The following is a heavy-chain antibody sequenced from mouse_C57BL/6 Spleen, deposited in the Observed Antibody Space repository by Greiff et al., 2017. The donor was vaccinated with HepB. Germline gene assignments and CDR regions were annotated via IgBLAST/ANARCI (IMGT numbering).Heavy chain of an antibody. CDR1: GFSLTSYG. D-gene: IGHD2-4*01. CDR2: IWSDGST. CDR3: ARHDYDYEGYFDY. V-gene: IGHV2-6-1*01. J-gene: IGHJ2*01. Sequence: VMLVESGPGLVAPSQSLSITCTVSGFSLTSYGVHWVRQPPGKGLEWLVVIWSDGSTTYNSALKSRLSISKDNSKSQVFLKMNSLQTDDTAMYYCARHDYDYEGYFDYWGQGTTLTVSS.